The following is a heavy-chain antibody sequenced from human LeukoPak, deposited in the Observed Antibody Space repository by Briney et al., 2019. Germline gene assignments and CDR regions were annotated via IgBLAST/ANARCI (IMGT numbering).Heavy chain of an antibody. CDR1: GFTFSSYA. CDR3: AKNYGGNVYGGFAY. Sequence: PGESLRLSCAASGFTFSSYAMSWVRQAPGKGLEWVSVISGSGTSTYYADSVKGRFTISRDNSKNTLSLQMNSLRAEDTAVYYCAKNYGGNVYGGFAYWGQGTLVTVSS. J-gene: IGHJ4*02. D-gene: IGHD4-23*01. V-gene: IGHV3-23*01. CDR2: ISGSGTST.